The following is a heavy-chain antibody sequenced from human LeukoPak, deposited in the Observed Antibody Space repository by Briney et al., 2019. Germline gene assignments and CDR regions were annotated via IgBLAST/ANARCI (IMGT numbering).Heavy chain of an antibody. CDR3: AKAGGSSWYDA. CDR2: ISASGGRT. Sequence: GGSLRLSCAASGFTFSSYDMGWVRQAPGKGLEWVSAISASGGRTYYADSVKGRFTISRDNSKNTMYQQMNSLRAEDTAVYYCAKAGGSSWYDAWGQGILVTVSS. V-gene: IGHV3-23*01. CDR1: GFTFSSYD. J-gene: IGHJ5*02. D-gene: IGHD6-13*01.